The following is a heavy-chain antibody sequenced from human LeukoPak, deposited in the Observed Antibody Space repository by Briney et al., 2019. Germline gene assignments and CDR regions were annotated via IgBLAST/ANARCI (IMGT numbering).Heavy chain of an antibody. D-gene: IGHD1-7*01. CDR1: GFTFSSYA. Sequence: GGSLRLSCAASGFTFSSYAMSWVRQAPGKGLEWVSAISGSGGSTYYADSVKGRFTISRDNSKNTLYLQMNSLRAEDTAVYYSAKTTNWNFYFDYWGQGTLVTVSS. CDR3: AKTTNWNFYFDY. J-gene: IGHJ4*02. V-gene: IGHV3-23*01. CDR2: ISGSGGST.